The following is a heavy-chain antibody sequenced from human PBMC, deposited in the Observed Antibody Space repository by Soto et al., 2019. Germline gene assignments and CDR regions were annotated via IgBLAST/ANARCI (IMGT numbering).Heavy chain of an antibody. V-gene: IGHV3-74*01. D-gene: IGHD3-9*01. CDR3: ARDQYDILTGWSWFDP. CDR1: GFTFSSYW. Sequence: GGSLRLSCAASGFTFSSYWMHWVRQAPGKGLVWVSRINSDGSSTSYADSVKGRFTISRDNAKNTLYLQMNSLRAEDTAVYYSARDQYDILTGWSWFDPWGQGTLVTVSS. CDR2: INSDGSST. J-gene: IGHJ5*02.